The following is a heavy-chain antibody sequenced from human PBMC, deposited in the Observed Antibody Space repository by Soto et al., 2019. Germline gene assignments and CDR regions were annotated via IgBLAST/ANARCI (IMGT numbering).Heavy chain of an antibody. Sequence: EVQLLESGGGLVQPGGSLRLSCVASGFTFKNYDMRWVRRAPGKGLEWVSGISGSGAITYYADSVRGRFTISRDNSKNTLYLQLNSLRAEDTAIYYCAKDRQFRSYYESAGHYNNWGQGTLVTVSS. V-gene: IGHV3-23*01. D-gene: IGHD3-10*01. CDR2: ISGSGAIT. CDR3: AKDRQFRSYYESAGHYNN. CDR1: GFTFKNYD. J-gene: IGHJ4*02.